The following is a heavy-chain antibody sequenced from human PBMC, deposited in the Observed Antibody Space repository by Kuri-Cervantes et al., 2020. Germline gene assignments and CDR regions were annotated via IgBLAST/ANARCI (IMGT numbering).Heavy chain of an antibody. CDR2: IGDSGYST. Sequence: GESLKISCEASGFTFSNYALSWFRQAPGKGLEWVSAIGDSGYSTYYAESVKGRFTISRDNSKNTLSLQMNSLRAEDTAVYYCAKEKVWGSYRCLDYWGQGTLVTVSS. CDR3: AKEKVWGSYRCLDY. D-gene: IGHD3-16*02. V-gene: IGHV3-23*01. J-gene: IGHJ4*02. CDR1: GFTFSNYA.